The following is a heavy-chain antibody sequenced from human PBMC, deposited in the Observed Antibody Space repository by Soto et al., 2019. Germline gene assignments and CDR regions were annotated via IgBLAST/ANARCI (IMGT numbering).Heavy chain of an antibody. V-gene: IGHV3-21*01. CDR1: GFTFSSYS. J-gene: IGHJ4*02. CDR3: AREGQGYDSSGYYSSH. Sequence: EVQLVESGGGLVKPGGSLRLSCAASGFTFSSYSMNWVRQAPGKGLEWVSSISSSSSYIYYADSVKGRFTISRDNAKNSLYLQMNSLRAEDTAVYYCAREGQGYDSSGYYSSHWGQGTLVTVSS. D-gene: IGHD3-22*01. CDR2: ISSSSSYI.